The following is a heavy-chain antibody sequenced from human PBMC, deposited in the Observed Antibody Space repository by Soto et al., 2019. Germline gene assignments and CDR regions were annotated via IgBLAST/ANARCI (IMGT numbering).Heavy chain of an antibody. J-gene: IGHJ2*01. CDR3: VNGDYVSWYFDL. V-gene: IGHV1-45*02. CDR2: ITPFNGNT. CDR1: GDTSTYRY. D-gene: IGHD4-17*01. Sequence: QMQLVQSGAEVKKTGSSVKVSCKASGDTSTYRYLHWVRQAPGQALEWMGWITPFNGNTNYAQKFQDRVTITRDRSMSTAYMELSSLRSEYTAMYYCVNGDYVSWYFDLWGRGTLVTVSS.